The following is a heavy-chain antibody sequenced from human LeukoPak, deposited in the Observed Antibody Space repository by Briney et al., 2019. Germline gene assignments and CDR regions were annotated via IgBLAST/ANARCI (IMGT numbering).Heavy chain of an antibody. Sequence: PSETLSLTCAVYGGSFSGYYWSWIRQPPGKGLEWIGEINHSGSTNYNPSLKSRVTISVDTSKNQFSLKLSSVTAADTAVYYCARGARGYSGYDFDYWGQGTLATVSS. V-gene: IGHV4-34*01. CDR2: INHSGST. CDR3: ARGARGYSGYDFDY. J-gene: IGHJ4*02. CDR1: GGSFSGYY. D-gene: IGHD5-12*01.